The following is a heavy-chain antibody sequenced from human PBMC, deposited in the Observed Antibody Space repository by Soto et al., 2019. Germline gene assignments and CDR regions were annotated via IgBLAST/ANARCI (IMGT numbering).Heavy chain of an antibody. J-gene: IGHJ3*01. CDR2: IYNSGST. Sequence: TLSLTCAVSGGYISGGYYCLSWIRQPPGKGLEWIVFIYNSGSTYYNSSLKSRVTISVERSKNHSFLKLTSVTAADTAVYYCATYRKLFQLWGQGTKVTVSS. V-gene: IGHV4-30-2*01. CDR1: GGYISGGYYC. CDR3: ATYRKLFQL. D-gene: IGHD2-15*01.